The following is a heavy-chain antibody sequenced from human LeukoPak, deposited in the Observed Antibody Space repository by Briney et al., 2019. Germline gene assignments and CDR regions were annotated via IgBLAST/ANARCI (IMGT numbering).Heavy chain of an antibody. V-gene: IGHV3-21*01. CDR3: AREGRRSGLARYYFDY. D-gene: IGHD6-13*01. Sequence: PGGSLRLSCAASGFTFSSYSMNWVRQAPGKGLEWVSSISSSNSYIYYADSVKGRFTISRDNAKNSLCLQMNSLRAEDTAVYYCAREGRRSGLARYYFDYWGQGTLVTVSS. J-gene: IGHJ4*02. CDR2: ISSSNSYI. CDR1: GFTFSSYS.